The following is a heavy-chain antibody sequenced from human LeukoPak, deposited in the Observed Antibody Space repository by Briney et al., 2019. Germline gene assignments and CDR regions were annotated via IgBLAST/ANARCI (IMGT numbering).Heavy chain of an antibody. CDR3: AKIRGSYLDY. Sequence: PGGSLRLSCAASGFTLSSYAMSWVRQAPGKGLEWVSAISTGGDSTYYADSVKGRFTISRDNSKNTLYVQVNSLRAEDTALYYCAKIRGSYLDYWGQGTLVTVSS. J-gene: IGHJ4*02. D-gene: IGHD1-26*01. CDR1: GFTLSSYA. CDR2: ISTGGDST. V-gene: IGHV3-23*01.